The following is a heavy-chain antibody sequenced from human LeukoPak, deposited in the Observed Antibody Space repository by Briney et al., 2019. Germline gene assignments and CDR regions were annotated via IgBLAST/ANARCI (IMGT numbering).Heavy chain of an antibody. D-gene: IGHD3-10*01. CDR2: SNPSGGST. Sequence: ASVKVSCKASGYAFTFYYMNWVRQAPGQGLEWMGISNPSGGSTSYAQKFQGRVTMTRDTSTSTVYMELSSLKSEDTAVYYCARESLRRVRGVTNGFDPWGQRTLVTVSS. V-gene: IGHV1-46*01. J-gene: IGHJ5*02. CDR3: ARESLRRVRGVTNGFDP. CDR1: GYAFTFYY.